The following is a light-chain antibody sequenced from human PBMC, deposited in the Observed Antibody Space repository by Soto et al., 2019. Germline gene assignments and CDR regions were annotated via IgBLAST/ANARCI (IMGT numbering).Light chain of an antibody. J-gene: IGKJ5*01. V-gene: IGKV1-39*01. CDR1: QTIDSF. CDR2: AAA. CDR3: KQSRNFPRT. Sequence: DIQMTQSPSSLSASVGDRVTITCRASQTIDSFLSWYQQKPGKAPKLLIYAAASLQTGVPSRFSGGGSGTHFTLTINSLQPEDFATYYCKQSRNFPRTFCQGTRVAI.